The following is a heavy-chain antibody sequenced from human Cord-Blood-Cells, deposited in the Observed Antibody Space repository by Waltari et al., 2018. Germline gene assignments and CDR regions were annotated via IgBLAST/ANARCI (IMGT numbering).Heavy chain of an antibody. CDR3: ARGDQNAFDI. Sequence: QVQLQQWGAGLLKPLETLSLTCAVYGGSFSGYYWSWIRQPPGKGLEWIGEINHSGSTNYNPSLKSRVTISVDTSKNQFSLKLSSVTAADTAVYYCARGDQNAFDIWGQGTMVTVSS. CDR2: INHSGST. V-gene: IGHV4-34*01. CDR1: GGSFSGYY. J-gene: IGHJ3*02.